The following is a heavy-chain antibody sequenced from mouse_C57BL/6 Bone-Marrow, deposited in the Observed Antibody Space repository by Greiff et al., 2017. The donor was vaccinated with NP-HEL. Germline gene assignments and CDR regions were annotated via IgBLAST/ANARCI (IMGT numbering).Heavy chain of an antibody. Sequence: EVKLQESGPGLVKPSQSLSLTCSVTGYSITSGYYWNWIRQFPGNKLEWMGYISYDGSNNYNPSLKNRISITRDTSKNQFFLKLNSVTTEDTATYYCAREELRRGVYYAMDYWGQGTSVTVSS. CDR1: GYSITSGYY. CDR3: AREELRRGVYYAMDY. D-gene: IGHD2-12*01. J-gene: IGHJ4*01. CDR2: ISYDGSN. V-gene: IGHV3-6*01.